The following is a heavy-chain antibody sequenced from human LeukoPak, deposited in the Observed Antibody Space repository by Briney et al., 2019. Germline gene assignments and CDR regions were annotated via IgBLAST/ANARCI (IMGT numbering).Heavy chain of an antibody. CDR2: ISYDGSNK. J-gene: IGHJ5*02. V-gene: IGHV3-30*14. D-gene: IGHD5-24*01. CDR1: GFTFSSYA. Sequence: PGGSLRLSCAASGFTFSSYAMHWVRQAPGKGLEWVAVISYDGSNKYYADSVKGRFTISRDNSKNTLYLQMNSLRAEDTAVYYCARGGDGYNYWFDPWGQGTLVTVSS. CDR3: ARGGDGYNYWFDP.